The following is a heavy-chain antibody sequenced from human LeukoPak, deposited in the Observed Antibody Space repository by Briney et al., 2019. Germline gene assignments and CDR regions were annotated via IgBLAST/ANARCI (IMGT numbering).Heavy chain of an antibody. Sequence: SETLSLTCTVSGGSISSYYWSWIRQSPGKGLEWIGYIYYIGSTNYNPSLKSRVTISVDTSKNQFSLKLSSVTAADTAVYYCARSELGYCSSTSCYPNWFDPWGQGTLVTVSS. CDR3: ARSELGYCSSTSCYPNWFDP. V-gene: IGHV4-59*12. CDR2: IYYIGST. CDR1: GGSISSYY. D-gene: IGHD2-2*01. J-gene: IGHJ5*02.